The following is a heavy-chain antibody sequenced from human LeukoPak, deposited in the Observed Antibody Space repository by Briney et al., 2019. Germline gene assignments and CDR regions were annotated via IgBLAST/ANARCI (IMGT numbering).Heavy chain of an antibody. J-gene: IGHJ5*02. CDR1: GYTFTTYG. V-gene: IGHV1-18*01. D-gene: IGHD2/OR15-2a*01. CDR2: INPYNGNT. CDR3: ARELYGNWFDP. Sequence: ASVKVSCKASGYTFTTYGIIWVRQAPGQGLEWMGWINPYNGNTNYAQKLQGRVTMTTDTSTNTAYMELRSLRSDDTAVYYCARELYGNWFDPRGQGTLVTVSS.